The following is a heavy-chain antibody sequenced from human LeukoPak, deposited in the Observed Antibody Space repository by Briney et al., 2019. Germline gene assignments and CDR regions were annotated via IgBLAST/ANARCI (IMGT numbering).Heavy chain of an antibody. CDR2: IYNSGGT. Sequence: PSETLSLTCTVSGGSISSYYWSWIRQPPGKGLEWIGNIYNSGGTNYNPSLKSRVTTSVDTSKNQFSLKLTSVTAADTAVYYCARYRGNSNGGFDPWGQGTLVTVSS. CDR3: ARYRGNSNGGFDP. J-gene: IGHJ5*02. CDR1: GGSISSYY. D-gene: IGHD4-23*01. V-gene: IGHV4-59*01.